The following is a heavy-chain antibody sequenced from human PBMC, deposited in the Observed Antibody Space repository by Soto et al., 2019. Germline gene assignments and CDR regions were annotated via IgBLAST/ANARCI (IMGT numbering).Heavy chain of an antibody. CDR3: ARALPYSSSGDS. V-gene: IGHV1-18*01. D-gene: IGHD6-13*01. CDR2: ISASNGNI. Sequence: ASVKVSFKASGYTFTTYGISWVLQAPGQGLEWMGWISASNGNIYYGQKFQGRVTMTTDSFTSTAYMELSSLTSDDTAVYYCARALPYSSSGDSWGRGTLVTVSS. J-gene: IGHJ4*02. CDR1: GYTFTTYG.